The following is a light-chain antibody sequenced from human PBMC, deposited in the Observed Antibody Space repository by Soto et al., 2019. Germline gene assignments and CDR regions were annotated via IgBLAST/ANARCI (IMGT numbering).Light chain of an antibody. CDR3: QQYSSSPLT. CDR2: GAS. CDR1: QSVSSY. J-gene: IGKJ4*01. V-gene: IGKV3-20*01. Sequence: EIALTQSPDTLSLSPGERATLSCRASQSVSSYLAWYQQKPGQAPRLLIYGASSRATGIPDRFSGSGSGTDFTLAISRLEPEDFAVYHCQQYSSSPLTFGGGTKVDIK.